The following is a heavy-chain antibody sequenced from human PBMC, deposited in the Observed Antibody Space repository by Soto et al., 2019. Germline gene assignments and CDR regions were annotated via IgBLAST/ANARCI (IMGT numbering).Heavy chain of an antibody. J-gene: IGHJ6*02. D-gene: IGHD2-2*01. CDR2: IWYDGSNK. CDR1: GFTFSRYG. Sequence: VGSLRLSCAASGFTFSRYGMHWVRQAPGKGLEWVAVIWYDGSNKYYADSVKGRFTISRDNSKNTLYLQMNSLRAEDTAVYYCARDEDIVVVPAATDYYYGMDVWGQGTTVTVSS. CDR3: ARDEDIVVVPAATDYYYGMDV. V-gene: IGHV3-33*01.